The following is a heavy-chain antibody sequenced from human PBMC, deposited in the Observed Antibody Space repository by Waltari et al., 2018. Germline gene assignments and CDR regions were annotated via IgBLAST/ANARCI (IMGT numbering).Heavy chain of an antibody. CDR3: ARDLGRGLFLDS. J-gene: IGHJ4*02. D-gene: IGHD2-15*01. CDR1: GSPLSGNSW. V-gene: IGHV4-4*02. Sequence: QLQLQESGPGLVKPSGTLSLTCVVSGSPLSGNSWWSWVRQSPDKGLEWIGQVHRSGRTNYNPSFASRAIVSLDTSMNQFSLRILSATAADTAVYYCARDLGRGLFLDSWGQGTLVTVSP. CDR2: VHRSGRT.